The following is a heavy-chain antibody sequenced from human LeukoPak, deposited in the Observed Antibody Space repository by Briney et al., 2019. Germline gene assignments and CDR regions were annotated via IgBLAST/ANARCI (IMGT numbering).Heavy chain of an antibody. V-gene: IGHV5-51*01. CDR1: GYSFTNYW. CDR3: ARLYYYDSSGYYYGGYFDY. D-gene: IGHD3-22*01. CDR2: IYPGDSDT. J-gene: IGHJ4*02. Sequence: GESLKISCKGSGYSFTNYWIAWVRQMPGKGLEWMGIIYPGDSDTRYSPSFQGQVTISADKSISTAYLQWSSLKASDTAMYYCARLYYYDSSGYYYGGYFDYWGQGTLVTVSS.